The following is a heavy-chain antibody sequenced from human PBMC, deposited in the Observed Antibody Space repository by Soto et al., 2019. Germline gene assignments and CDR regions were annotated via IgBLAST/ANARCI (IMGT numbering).Heavy chain of an antibody. CDR3: ARESYDFWSGYSHHDAFDI. J-gene: IGHJ3*02. CDR1: GFTFSSYW. Sequence: GGSLRLSCAASGFTFSSYWMSWVRQAPGKGLEWVANIKQDGSEKYYVDSVKGRFTISRDNAKNSLYLQMNSLRAEDTAVYYCARESYDFWSGYSHHDAFDIWGQGTMVIVS. D-gene: IGHD3-3*01. CDR2: IKQDGSEK. V-gene: IGHV3-7*01.